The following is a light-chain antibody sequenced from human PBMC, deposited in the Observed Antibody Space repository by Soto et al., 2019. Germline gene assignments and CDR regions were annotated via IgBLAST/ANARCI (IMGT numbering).Light chain of an antibody. Sequence: DIQMTQSPSSLSASVGARVTITCRASQNIATYLNWYQHKPGKAPTLLIYAASSLQSGVPSRFSGSGSGTDFSLPISGLQPEDFATYYCQQSDSMPLTFGQGTRLEIK. V-gene: IGKV1-39*01. CDR3: QQSDSMPLT. CDR2: AAS. J-gene: IGKJ5*01. CDR1: QNIATY.